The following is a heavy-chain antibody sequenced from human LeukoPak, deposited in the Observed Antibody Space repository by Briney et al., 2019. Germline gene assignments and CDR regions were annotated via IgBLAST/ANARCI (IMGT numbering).Heavy chain of an antibody. D-gene: IGHD3-22*01. CDR3: ASELDSSGYDY. CDR1: GFTVSSNY. CDR2: IYSGGST. Sequence: GGSLRLSCAASGFTVSSNYMSWVRQAPGKGLEWVSVIYSGGSTYYADSVKGRFTISRDNSKNTLYLQMNSLRAEDTAVYYCASELDSSGYDYWGRGTLVTVSS. V-gene: IGHV3-66*01. J-gene: IGHJ4*02.